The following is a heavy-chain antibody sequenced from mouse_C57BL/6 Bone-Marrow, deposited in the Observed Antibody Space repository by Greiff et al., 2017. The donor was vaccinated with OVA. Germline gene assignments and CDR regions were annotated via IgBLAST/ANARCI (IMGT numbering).Heavy chain of an antibody. Sequence: VQLQQSGAELVRPGASVTLSCKASGYTFTDYEMHWVKQTPVPGLEWIGAIDPETGGTAYNQTFKGKAILTADKSSSTAYMELRSLTSEDSAVYYCTRGYSNYYSMDDWGQGTSVTVSS. D-gene: IGHD2-5*01. J-gene: IGHJ4*01. V-gene: IGHV1-15*01. CDR3: TRGYSNYYSMDD. CDR2: IDPETGGT. CDR1: GYTFTDYE.